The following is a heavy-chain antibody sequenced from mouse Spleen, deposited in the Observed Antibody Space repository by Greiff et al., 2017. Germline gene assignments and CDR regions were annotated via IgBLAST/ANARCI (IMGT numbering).Heavy chain of an antibody. D-gene: IGHD3-2*02. V-gene: IGHV1-39*01. CDR3: ASADPDSAGYWFAY. CDR1: GYPFTDYN. Sequence: LKQSGPELVKPGASVKISRKASGYPFTDYNMNWGKQSNGKSHEWIGVINPNYGTTSYNQKFKGKATLTVDQSSSTAYMQLNSLTSEDSAVYYCASADPDSAGYWFAYWGQGTLVTVSA. J-gene: IGHJ3*01. CDR2: INPNYGTT.